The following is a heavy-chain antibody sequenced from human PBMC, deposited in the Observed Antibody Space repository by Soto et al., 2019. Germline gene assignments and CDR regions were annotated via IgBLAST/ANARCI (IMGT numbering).Heavy chain of an antibody. CDR3: ATAATMVRGAPYYGMDV. D-gene: IGHD3-10*01. Sequence: ASVKVSCKASGYTLTELSMHWVRQAPGKGLEWMGGFDPEDGETIYAQKFQGRVTMTEDTSTDTAYMELSSLRSEDTAVYYCATAATMVRGAPYYGMDVWGQGTTVTVSS. V-gene: IGHV1-24*01. CDR1: GYTLTELS. J-gene: IGHJ6*02. CDR2: FDPEDGET.